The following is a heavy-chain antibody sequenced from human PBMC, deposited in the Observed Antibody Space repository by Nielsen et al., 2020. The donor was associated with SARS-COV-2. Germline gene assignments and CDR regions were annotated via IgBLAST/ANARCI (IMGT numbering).Heavy chain of an antibody. CDR3: AKRVAVAGTPAYYYGIDV. D-gene: IGHD6-19*01. V-gene: IGHV3-23*01. Sequence: GESLKISCAASGFTFSSYAMSWVRQAPGKGLEWVSAISGSGGSTYYADSVKGRFTISRDNSKNTLYLQMNSLRAEDTAVYYCAKRVAVAGTPAYYYGIDVWGQGTTVTVSS. CDR2: ISGSGGST. J-gene: IGHJ6*02. CDR1: GFTFSSYA.